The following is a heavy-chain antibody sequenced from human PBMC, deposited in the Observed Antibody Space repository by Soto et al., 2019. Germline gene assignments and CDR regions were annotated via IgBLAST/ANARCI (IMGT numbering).Heavy chain of an antibody. V-gene: IGHV3-21*06. J-gene: IGHJ4*02. Sequence: GSLRFSCAASVFTFTGYRMNWVRQAPGKGLEWVSSISSTTNYIYYGDSMKGRFTISRDNAKNSLYLEMNSLRAEDTAVYYCARESEDLTSNFDYWGQGTLVTVS. CDR3: ARESEDLTSNFDY. CDR2: ISSTTNYI. CDR1: VFTFTGYR.